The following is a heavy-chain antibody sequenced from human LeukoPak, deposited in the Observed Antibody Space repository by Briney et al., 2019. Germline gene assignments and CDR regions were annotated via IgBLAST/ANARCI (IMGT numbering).Heavy chain of an antibody. D-gene: IGHD2-21*01. V-gene: IGHV4-39*07. CDR3: ARRYCGGECYTNWFDP. Sequence: SETLSLTCTVSGGSISSSSYYWGWIRQPPGKGLEWIGSIYYSGSTYYNPSLKSRVAISVDTSKNQFSLKLTSVTAADTAVYYCARRYCGGECYTNWFDPWGQGTLVTVSS. J-gene: IGHJ5*02. CDR1: GGSISSSSYY. CDR2: IYYSGST.